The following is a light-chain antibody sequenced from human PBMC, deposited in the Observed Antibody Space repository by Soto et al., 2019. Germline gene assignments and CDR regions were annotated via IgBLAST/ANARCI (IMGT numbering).Light chain of an antibody. V-gene: IGKV3-20*01. Sequence: EIVLSKSPVTLSLSPGERATLSCRASQSVSNNYLAWYQQTAGQAPRLLIYGASNRATGIPDRFSGSGSGTDFTLTISRLEPEDFAVYYCQPYGSSGTFGQGTKVDI. J-gene: IGKJ1*01. CDR1: QSVSNNY. CDR2: GAS. CDR3: QPYGSSGT.